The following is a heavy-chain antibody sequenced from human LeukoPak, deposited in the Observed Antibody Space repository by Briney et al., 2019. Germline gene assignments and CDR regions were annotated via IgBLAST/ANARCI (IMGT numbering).Heavy chain of an antibody. Sequence: GGSLRLSCAVSGFTLSGFWMSWSRQAPGKGLEWVASINSDGSEGYYADVVKGRFTISRDNAKNSLYLQINSLRAEDTAVYYCARSSYSGSSSVWGQGTMVTVSS. CDR1: GFTLSGFW. V-gene: IGHV3-7*03. D-gene: IGHD6-6*01. J-gene: IGHJ3*01. CDR2: INSDGSEG. CDR3: ARSSYSGSSSV.